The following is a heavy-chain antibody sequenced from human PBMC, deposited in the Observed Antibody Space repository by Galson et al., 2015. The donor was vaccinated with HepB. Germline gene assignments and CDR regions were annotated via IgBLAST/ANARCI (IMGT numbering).Heavy chain of an antibody. D-gene: IGHD2-21*02. Sequence: SLRLSCAVSGFTLSSSGMHWVRQAPGKGLEWVAAIKYDGNNKYYADSVKGRFTISRDSSKNTLYLQMNSLRGEDTAVYYCVRDLGRVTAIPFHWGQGTLVTVSS. CDR2: IKYDGNNK. J-gene: IGHJ4*02. V-gene: IGHV3-33*01. CDR3: VRDLGRVTAIPFH. CDR1: GFTLSSSG.